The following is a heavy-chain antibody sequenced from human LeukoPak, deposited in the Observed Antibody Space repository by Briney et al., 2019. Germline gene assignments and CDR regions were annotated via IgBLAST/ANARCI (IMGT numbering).Heavy chain of an antibody. V-gene: IGHV3-23*01. CDR1: GFTFSSYA. Sequence: GGSLRLSCAASGFTFSSYAMSWVRQAPGKGLEWVSAISGSGGSTYYADSVRGRFTISRDNSKNTLYLQMNGLRAEDTAVYYCAKQKGIAARWYFDLWGRGTLVTVSS. D-gene: IGHD6-6*01. J-gene: IGHJ2*01. CDR3: AKQKGIAARWYFDL. CDR2: ISGSGGST.